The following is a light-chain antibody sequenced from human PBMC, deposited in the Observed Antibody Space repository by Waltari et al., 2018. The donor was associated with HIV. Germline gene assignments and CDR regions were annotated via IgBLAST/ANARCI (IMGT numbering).Light chain of an antibody. V-gene: IGKV1-NL1*01. CDR1: QGIRTS. Sequence: DIQMTQSPSSLSASVGDRVTIPCRASQGIRTSLAWYQQKPGKAPKLLLYDASRLQSGVPSRFSGSGSGTDYTLTISSLQPEDFATYYCQQYYSTPPAFGGGTKVEIK. CDR3: QQYYSTPPA. CDR2: DAS. J-gene: IGKJ4*01.